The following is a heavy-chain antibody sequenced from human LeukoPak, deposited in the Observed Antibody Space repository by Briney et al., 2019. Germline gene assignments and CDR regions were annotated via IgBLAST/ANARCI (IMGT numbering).Heavy chain of an antibody. CDR1: GFTFSSYS. CDR3: ARDLASGYGEAFDI. D-gene: IGHD5-12*01. CDR2: ISSSSSYI. J-gene: IGHJ3*02. V-gene: IGHV3-21*01. Sequence: GGSLRLSCAASGFTFSSYSMNWVRQAPGRGLEWVSSISSSSSYIYYADSVKGRFTISRDNAKNSLYLQMNSLRAEDTAVYYCARDLASGYGEAFDIWGQGTMVTVSS.